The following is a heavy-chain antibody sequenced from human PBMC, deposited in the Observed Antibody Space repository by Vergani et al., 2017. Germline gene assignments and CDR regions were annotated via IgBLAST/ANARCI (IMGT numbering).Heavy chain of an antibody. CDR3: ARDRRYCSGGSCYLYYFDY. CDR1: GGTFSSYA. J-gene: IGHJ4*02. Sequence: QVQLVQSGAEVKKSGSSVKVSCKASGGTFSSYAISWVRQAPGQGLEWMGGIIPIFGTANYAQKFQGRVTITADKSTTTAYMELSSLRSEDTAVYYCARDRRYCSGGSCYLYYFDYWGQGTLVTVSS. CDR2: IIPIFGTA. V-gene: IGHV1-69*06. D-gene: IGHD2-15*01.